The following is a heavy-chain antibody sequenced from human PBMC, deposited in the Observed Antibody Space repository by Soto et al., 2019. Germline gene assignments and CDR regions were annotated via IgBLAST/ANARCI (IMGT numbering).Heavy chain of an antibody. CDR2: AHHSGRT. V-gene: IGHV4-4*02. Sequence: QVQLQESGPGLVKPSGTLSLTCTVSGGSMTSSNWWNWVRQYPGKGLEWIGEAHHSGRTNYNPSLKSRVTISVDKSTNHFSLNLSSVTAADTAVYYCARSEATGLDYWGQGTLVTVSS. CDR1: GGSMTSSNW. CDR3: ARSEATGLDY. J-gene: IGHJ4*02. D-gene: IGHD1-26*01.